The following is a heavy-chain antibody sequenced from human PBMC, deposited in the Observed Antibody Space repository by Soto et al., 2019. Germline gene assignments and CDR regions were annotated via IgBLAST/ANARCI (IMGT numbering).Heavy chain of an antibody. J-gene: IGHJ3*02. Sequence: SVKVSCKASGGTFSSYAISWVRQAPGQGLEWMGGIIPIFGTANYAQKFQGRVTITADESTSTAYMELSSLRSEDTAVYYCARDQRARSDDYPDPDAFDIWGQGTMVTVSS. CDR3: ARDQRARSDDYPDPDAFDI. V-gene: IGHV1-69*13. CDR1: GGTFSSYA. D-gene: IGHD4-17*01. CDR2: IIPIFGTA.